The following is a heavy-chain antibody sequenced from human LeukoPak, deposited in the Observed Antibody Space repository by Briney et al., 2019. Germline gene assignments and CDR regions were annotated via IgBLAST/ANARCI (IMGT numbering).Heavy chain of an antibody. Sequence: SETLSLTCAVSGGSITSTSWWSWVRQPPGQGLEWIGEVYHNGGANYNPSLKSRVTMSLDKSKNQFSLKLISLTAADTAVYYCVRNYDSRINYNVFGYWGQGTLVTVSS. J-gene: IGHJ4*02. V-gene: IGHV4-4*02. D-gene: IGHD3-10*01. CDR1: GGSITSTSW. CDR2: VYHNGGA. CDR3: VRNYDSRINYNVFGY.